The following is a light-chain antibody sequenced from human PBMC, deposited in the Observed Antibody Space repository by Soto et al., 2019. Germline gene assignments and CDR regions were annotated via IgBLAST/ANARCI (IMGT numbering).Light chain of an antibody. CDR2: GAS. J-gene: IGKJ1*01. Sequence: EIVMTQSTATLSVSPGERATLSCRASQSVSSNLAWYQQKPGQAPRILIYGASTRATGIPARFSGSGSVTEFTLTISSLQSEDFAVYYCQHYNNWPRTFGQGTKVEIK. CDR1: QSVSSN. V-gene: IGKV3-15*01. CDR3: QHYNNWPRT.